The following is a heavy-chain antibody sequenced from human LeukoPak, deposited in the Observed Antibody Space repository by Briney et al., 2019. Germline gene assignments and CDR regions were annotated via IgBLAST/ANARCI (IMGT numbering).Heavy chain of an antibody. CDR2: MNPNSGNT. Sequence: ASVKVSCKASGYTFTSYDINWVRQATGQGLEWMGWMNPNSGNTGYAQKFQGRVTMTRNTSISTAYMELSSLRSEDTAVYYCARGMYCANGVCHRRVAFDIWGQGTMVTVSS. D-gene: IGHD2-8*01. CDR3: ARGMYCANGVCHRRVAFDI. V-gene: IGHV1-8*01. J-gene: IGHJ3*02. CDR1: GYTFTSYD.